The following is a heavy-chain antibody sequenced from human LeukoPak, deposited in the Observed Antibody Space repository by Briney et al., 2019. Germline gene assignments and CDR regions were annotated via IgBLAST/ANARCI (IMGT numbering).Heavy chain of an antibody. CDR2: INPSGGST. V-gene: IGHV1-46*01. J-gene: IGHJ4*02. CDR1: GYTFTSYY. Sequence: ASVKVSCKASGYTFTSYYMHWVRQAPGQALEWMAIINPSGGSTRYAQKFQGRVTMTRDTSTSTVYMELSSLRSEDTAVYYCARDPRPSYDSSDYYYPGDYWGQGTLVTVSS. CDR3: ARDPRPSYDSSDYYYPGDY. D-gene: IGHD3-22*01.